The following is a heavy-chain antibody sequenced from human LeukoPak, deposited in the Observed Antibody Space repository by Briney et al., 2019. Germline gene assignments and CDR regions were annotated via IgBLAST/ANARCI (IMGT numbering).Heavy chain of an antibody. CDR1: GFAFSTFA. V-gene: IGHV3-23*01. J-gene: IGHJ4*02. Sequence: GGSLRLSCAASGFAFSTFAMSWVRQAPGKGLDWVSSISGSGGSTYYADSVKGRFTISRDSSKNTLYLQMNSLRAEDTAVYYCAKGVGTNRGGYYLDYWGQGTPVTVSS. D-gene: IGHD1-26*01. CDR3: AKGVGTNRGGYYLDY. CDR2: ISGSGGST.